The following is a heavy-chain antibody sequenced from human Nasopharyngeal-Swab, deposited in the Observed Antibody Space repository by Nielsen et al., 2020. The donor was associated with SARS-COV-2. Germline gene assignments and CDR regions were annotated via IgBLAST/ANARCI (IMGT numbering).Heavy chain of an antibody. J-gene: IGHJ4*02. Sequence: GGSLRLSCAASGFTFSDYWMSWVRQAPGKRLEWVANIKEDGSEKDYVDSVKGRFTISRDNAKNSLYLQMNSLRVEDTAVYFCARLPRNNWRLDSWGQGILVTVSS. D-gene: IGHD1-20*01. V-gene: IGHV3-7*03. CDR1: GFTFSDYW. CDR2: IKEDGSEK. CDR3: ARLPRNNWRLDS.